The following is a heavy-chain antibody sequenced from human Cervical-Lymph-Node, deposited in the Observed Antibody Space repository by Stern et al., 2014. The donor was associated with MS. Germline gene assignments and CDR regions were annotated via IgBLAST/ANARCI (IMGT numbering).Heavy chain of an antibody. Sequence: EVQLVESGGGLVEPGRSLRLSCAASGFNFDEYALHWVRQAPGQGLEWVSGISGDRRRTAYGNSVRGRFAISRDNARNSLHLQMNSLRPEDTALYYCVKVYTGLNYDSPLGFDLWGRGTLVTVSS. V-gene: IGHV3-9*01. CDR3: VKVYTGLNYDSPLGFDL. J-gene: IGHJ2*01. CDR2: ISGDRRRT. D-gene: IGHD3-22*01. CDR1: GFNFDEYA.